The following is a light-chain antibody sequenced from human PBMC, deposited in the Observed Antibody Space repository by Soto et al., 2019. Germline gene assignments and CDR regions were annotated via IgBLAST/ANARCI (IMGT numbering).Light chain of an antibody. CDR3: QQYGSSGT. V-gene: IGKV3-20*01. J-gene: IGKJ1*01. Sequence: EIVLRQCPGTRSLSPGERASLSCRASQSVSNNYLAWYQQKPGQAPRLLIYGASNRATGIPDRFIGSGSGTDFTLTIRRLEPEDFAVDDCQQYGSSGTFGQGTKVDIK. CDR2: GAS. CDR1: QSVSNNY.